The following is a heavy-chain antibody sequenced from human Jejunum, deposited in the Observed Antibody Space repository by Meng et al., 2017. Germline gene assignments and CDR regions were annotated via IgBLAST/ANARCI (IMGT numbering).Heavy chain of an antibody. CDR3: ARGYRSSWYVFDY. CDR1: GFIFSRYG. Sequence: GESLKISCAASGFIFSRYGMHWVRQARGEGLEWVAVIWFDGTNKYYADSVKGRFIISRDSSKNTLYLQMNSLRAEDTAVYYCARGYRSSWYVFDYWGQGNLVTVSS. J-gene: IGHJ4*02. CDR2: IWFDGTNK. V-gene: IGHV3-33*01. D-gene: IGHD6-13*01.